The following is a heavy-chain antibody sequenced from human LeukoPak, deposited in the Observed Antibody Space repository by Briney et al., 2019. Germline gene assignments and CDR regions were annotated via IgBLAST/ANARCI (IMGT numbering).Heavy chain of an antibody. J-gene: IGHJ5*02. Sequence: GGSLRLSCAASGFTFSSYSMNWVRQAPGKGLEWVSSISSSSSYIYYADSVKGRFTISRDNAKNSLYLQMNSLRAEDTAVYYCARRAQVAAAPNWFDHWGQGTLVTVSS. CDR2: ISSSSSYI. CDR3: ARRAQVAAAPNWFDH. D-gene: IGHD6-13*01. CDR1: GFTFSSYS. V-gene: IGHV3-21*01.